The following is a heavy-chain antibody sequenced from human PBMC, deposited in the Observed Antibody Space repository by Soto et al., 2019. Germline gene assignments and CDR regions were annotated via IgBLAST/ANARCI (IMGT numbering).Heavy chain of an antibody. CDR1: GGSISSYY. V-gene: IGHV4-59*01. CDR2: IYYSGST. Sequence: SETLSLTCTVSGGSISSYYWSWIRQPPGKGLEWIGYIYYSGSTNYNPSLKSRVTISVDTSKNQFSLKLSSVTAADTAVYYCARDRYYDSSGYYYYYYYGMDVWGQGTTVTVSS. CDR3: ARDRYYDSSGYYYYYYYGMDV. D-gene: IGHD3-22*01. J-gene: IGHJ6*02.